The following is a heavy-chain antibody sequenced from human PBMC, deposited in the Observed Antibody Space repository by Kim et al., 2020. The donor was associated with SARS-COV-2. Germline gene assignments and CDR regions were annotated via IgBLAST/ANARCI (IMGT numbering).Heavy chain of an antibody. D-gene: IGHD3-16*01. Sequence: GGSLRLSCEASGFTFSASWMHWVLQTPGKGLVWVSQMNGDGSSTAYADSMKGRFTISRDNAKNTLYLQMNSLRVEDTAVYYCARGGLPGALDYWGQGTLVTVSS. V-gene: IGHV3-74*03. CDR1: GFTFSASW. CDR3: ARGGLPGALDY. CDR2: MNGDGSST. J-gene: IGHJ4*02.